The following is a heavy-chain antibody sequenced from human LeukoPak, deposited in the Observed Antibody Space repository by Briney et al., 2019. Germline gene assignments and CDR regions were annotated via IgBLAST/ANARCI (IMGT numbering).Heavy chain of an antibody. J-gene: IGHJ4*02. CDR3: ARDLLGYCSGGSCSD. Sequence: SETLSLTCAVSGGSISSSNWWSWVRQPPGEGLEWIGEIYHSGSTNYNPSLKSRVTISVDKSKNQFSLKLSSVTAADTAVYYCARDLLGYCSGGSCSDWGQGTLVTVSS. V-gene: IGHV4-4*02. CDR1: GGSISSSNW. CDR2: IYHSGST. D-gene: IGHD2-15*01.